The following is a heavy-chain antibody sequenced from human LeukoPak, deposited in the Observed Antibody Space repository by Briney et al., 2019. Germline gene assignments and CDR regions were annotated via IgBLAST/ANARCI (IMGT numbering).Heavy chain of an antibody. J-gene: IGHJ4*02. Sequence: PGESLKISCKGSGYSFTSYWIGWVRQMPGKGLEWMGIIYPGDSDTRYSPSLQGQVTISVDKSISTAYLQWNRLKASDTAMYYCATTRGGYEKAPFAYWGQGTLVTVSS. CDR3: ATTRGGYEKAPFAY. CDR1: GYSFTSYW. CDR2: IYPGDSDT. V-gene: IGHV5-51*01. D-gene: IGHD5-12*01.